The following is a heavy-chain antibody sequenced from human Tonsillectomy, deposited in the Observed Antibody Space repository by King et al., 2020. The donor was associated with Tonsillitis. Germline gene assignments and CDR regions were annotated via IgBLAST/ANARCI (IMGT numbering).Heavy chain of an antibody. D-gene: IGHD3-16*01. CDR2: VYIGDSDA. CDR3: VRTSLGVWFDP. CDR1: GYSFTNSW. Sequence: QLVQSGAEVKKPGESLKISCKGSGYSFTNSWIGWVRQMPGKVLEWMGIVYIGDSDATYSPSFQGHVTISADKSISTAFLQWSSLKASDTAIYYCVRTSLGVWFDPWGQGTLVTVSS. J-gene: IGHJ5*02. V-gene: IGHV5-51*01.